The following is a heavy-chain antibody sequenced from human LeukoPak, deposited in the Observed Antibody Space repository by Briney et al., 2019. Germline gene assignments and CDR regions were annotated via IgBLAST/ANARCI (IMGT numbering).Heavy chain of an antibody. Sequence: PSETLSLTCTVSGGSISSYYWSWIRQPPGKGLEWIGYIYYRGSTNYNPSLKSRVTISVDTSKNQFSLKLSSVTAADTAVYYCASTSLDYDILTGYYSWFDPWGQGTPVTVSS. CDR2: IYYRGST. V-gene: IGHV4-59*01. J-gene: IGHJ5*02. CDR3: ASTSLDYDILTGYYSWFDP. CDR1: GGSISSYY. D-gene: IGHD3-9*01.